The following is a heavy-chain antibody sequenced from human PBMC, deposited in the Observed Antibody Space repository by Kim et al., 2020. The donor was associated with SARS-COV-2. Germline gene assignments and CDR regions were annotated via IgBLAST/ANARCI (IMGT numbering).Heavy chain of an antibody. CDR2: IYYSGST. D-gene: IGHD6-19*01. CDR3: ASLRRGAVAGIIGTSNNWFDP. Sequence: SETLSLTCTVSGGSISSSSYYWGWIRQPPGKGLEWIGSIYYSGSTYYNPSLKSRVTISVDTSKNQFSLKLSAVTAADMAVYYCASLRRGAVAGIIGTSNNWFDPWGQGTLVTVSS. CDR1: GGSISSSSYY. J-gene: IGHJ5*02. V-gene: IGHV4-39*01.